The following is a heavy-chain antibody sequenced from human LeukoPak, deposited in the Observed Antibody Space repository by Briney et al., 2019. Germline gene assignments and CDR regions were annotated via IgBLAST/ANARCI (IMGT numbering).Heavy chain of an antibody. CDR1: GYRFTNYW. CDR3: ARHHDYGSETSKYYYFGMDV. D-gene: IGHD3-10*01. Sequence: GESLKISCKGSGYRFTNYWIGWVRQMPGKGLEWMGIIYPDDSDTRYSPSFQGQVTISVDKSINTAYLQWSSLKPSDTAMYYCARHHDYGSETSKYYYFGMDVWGQGTTVTVSS. V-gene: IGHV5-51*01. J-gene: IGHJ6*02. CDR2: IYPDDSDT.